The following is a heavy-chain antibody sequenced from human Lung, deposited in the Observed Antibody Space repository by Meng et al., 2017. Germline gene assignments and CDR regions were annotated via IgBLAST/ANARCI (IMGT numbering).Heavy chain of an antibody. CDR1: GFTFSSYS. CDR3: ARGRVVVAATPSDY. Sequence: EVQLVESGGGLVKPGVSLRLSCAASGFTFSSYSMNWVRQAPGKGLEWVSSISSSSAYADSVKGRFTISRDNAKNSLYLQMNSLRAEDTAVYYCARGRVVVAATPSDYWGQGTLVTVS. J-gene: IGHJ4*02. D-gene: IGHD2-15*01. V-gene: IGHV3-21*01. CDR2: ISSSSA.